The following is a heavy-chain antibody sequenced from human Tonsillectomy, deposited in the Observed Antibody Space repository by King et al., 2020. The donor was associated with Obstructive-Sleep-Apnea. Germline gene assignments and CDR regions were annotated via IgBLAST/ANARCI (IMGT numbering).Heavy chain of an antibody. J-gene: IGHJ4*02. CDR1: GFTFDDYA. Sequence: VQLVESGGGLVQPGRSLRLSCAASGFTFDDYAMHWVRQSPGWGLEWVSGINWNSATIGDADSVKGRLTVSRDTPKNSLFLQMNSLRPEDTALYYCARDMSSGWYGPLDHWGQGTLLTVSS. V-gene: IGHV3-9*01. CDR2: INWNSATI. D-gene: IGHD6-19*01. CDR3: ARDMSSGWYGPLDH.